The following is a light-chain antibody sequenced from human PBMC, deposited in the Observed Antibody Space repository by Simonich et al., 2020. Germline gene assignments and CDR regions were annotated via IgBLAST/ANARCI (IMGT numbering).Light chain of an antibody. J-gene: IGKJ3*01. CDR1: QSVLYNSNNKNY. CDR3: QKYYSTPFT. Sequence: DIVMTQSPVSLAVSLGERATINCKSSQSVLYNSNNKNYLAWYQQKPGQPPKLLIYWAATRESGVPDRFSGSGSGTDLTLTISSLQAEDVAVYYCQKYYSTPFTFGPGTKVDIK. CDR2: WAA. V-gene: IGKV4-1*01.